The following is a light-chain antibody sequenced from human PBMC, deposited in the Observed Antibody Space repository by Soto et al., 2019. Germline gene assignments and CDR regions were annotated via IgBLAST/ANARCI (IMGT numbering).Light chain of an antibody. CDR2: GAS. CDR3: QQYNNWPWT. J-gene: IGKJ1*01. CDR1: QSVSSN. Sequence: EIVMTQSPATLSVSPGERATLSCRASQSVSSNLAWYQQKPGQAPRLLIYGASTRATVITARFSGSGSGTEFTLAISGLQSEDVAVYYCQQYNNWPWTFGQGTKVEIK. V-gene: IGKV3-15*01.